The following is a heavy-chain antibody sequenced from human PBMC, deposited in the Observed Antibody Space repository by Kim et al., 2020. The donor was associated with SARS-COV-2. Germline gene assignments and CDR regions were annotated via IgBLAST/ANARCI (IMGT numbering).Heavy chain of an antibody. CDR3: ARDYEVVAARD. D-gene: IGHD2-15*01. Sequence: ANYAQTFQGRVTITADESTSTAYMELSSLRSEDTAVYYCARDYEVVAARDWGQGTLVTVSS. J-gene: IGHJ4*02. V-gene: IGHV1-69*01. CDR2: A.